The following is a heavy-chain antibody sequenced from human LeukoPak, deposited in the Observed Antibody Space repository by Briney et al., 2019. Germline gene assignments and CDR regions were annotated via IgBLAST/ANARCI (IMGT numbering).Heavy chain of an antibody. V-gene: IGHV4-39*07. CDR3: ARRQPTGKPYFDY. CDR2: IFYSGTT. D-gene: IGHD1-1*01. Sequence: GSLRLSCTVSGGSISTSTYNWGWIRQPPGMGLEWIGTIFYSGTTSYNPSLKSRVTISLDTSQNQFSLKLTSVTAADTAVYYCARRQPTGKPYFDYWGQGALVTVSS. CDR1: GGSISTSTYN. J-gene: IGHJ4*02.